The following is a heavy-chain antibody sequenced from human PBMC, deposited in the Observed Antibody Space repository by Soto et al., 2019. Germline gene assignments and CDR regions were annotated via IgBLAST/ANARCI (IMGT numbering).Heavy chain of an antibody. J-gene: IGHJ6*02. CDR3: ARESPQPAIVATISYYGMDV. Sequence: QVQLVQSGAEVKKPGSSVKVSCKASGGTFSSYAISWVRQAPGQGLEWMGGIIPIFGTANYAQKFQGRVTITADKSTSTAYMELSSLRSEDTAVYYCARESPQPAIVATISYYGMDVWGQGTTVTVSS. D-gene: IGHD5-12*01. V-gene: IGHV1-69*06. CDR1: GGTFSSYA. CDR2: IIPIFGTA.